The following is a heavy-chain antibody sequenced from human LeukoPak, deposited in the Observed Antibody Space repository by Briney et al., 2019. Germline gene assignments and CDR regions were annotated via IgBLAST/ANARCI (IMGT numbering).Heavy chain of an antibody. CDR2: IYYSGST. CDR1: GGSISSYY. Sequence: SETLSLTCTVSGGSISSYYWSWIRQPPGKGLEWIGYIYYSGSTNYNPSLKSRVTISVDTSKNQFSLKLSSVTAADTAVYYCARESLNGYMDVWGKGTTVTVSS. CDR3: ARESLNGYMDV. D-gene: IGHD2-8*01. V-gene: IGHV4-59*12. J-gene: IGHJ6*03.